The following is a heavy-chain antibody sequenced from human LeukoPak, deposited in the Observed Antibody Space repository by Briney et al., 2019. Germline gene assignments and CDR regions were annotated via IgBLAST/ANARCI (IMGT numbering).Heavy chain of an antibody. V-gene: IGHV4-34*01. CDR2: INHSGST. Sequence: SETLSLTCAAYGGSFSGYYWSWIRQPPGKGLEWIGEINHSGSTNYNPSLKSRVTISVDTSKNQFSLKLSSVTAADTAVYYCARGHSGIPIDYWGQGTLVTVSS. D-gene: IGHD3-10*01. CDR1: GGSFSGYY. J-gene: IGHJ4*02. CDR3: ARGHSGIPIDY.